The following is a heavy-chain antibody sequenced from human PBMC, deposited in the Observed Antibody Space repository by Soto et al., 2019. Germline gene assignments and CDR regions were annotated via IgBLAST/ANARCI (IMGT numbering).Heavy chain of an antibody. CDR1: GGSVSSGSYY. CDR2: IYYSGST. J-gene: IGHJ5*02. V-gene: IGHV4-61*01. CDR3: ARVPIQLWARNKYNWFDP. Sequence: SETLSLTCTVSGGSVSSGSYYCSWIRQPPGKGLEWIGYIYYSGSTNYNPSLKSRVTISVDTSKNQFSLKLSSVTAAGTAVYYCARVPIQLWARNKYNWFDPWGQGTLVTVS. D-gene: IGHD5-18*01.